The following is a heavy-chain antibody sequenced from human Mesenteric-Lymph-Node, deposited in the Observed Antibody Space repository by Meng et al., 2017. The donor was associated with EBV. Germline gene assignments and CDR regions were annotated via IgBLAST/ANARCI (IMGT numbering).Heavy chain of an antibody. CDR1: GFTFNDYY. CDR2: ISSSGSTT. V-gene: IGHV3-11*01. J-gene: IGHJ4*02. D-gene: IGHD1-1*01. Sequence: QVQLVESGGGLVRPGGSLRLSCAPSGFTFNDYYMSWIRQAPGKGLEWISYISSSGSTTYYADSVKGRFTISRDTAKISLYLQMNSLRDEDTAIYYCARTPPGYFDYWGQGTLVTVSS. CDR3: ARTPPGYFDY.